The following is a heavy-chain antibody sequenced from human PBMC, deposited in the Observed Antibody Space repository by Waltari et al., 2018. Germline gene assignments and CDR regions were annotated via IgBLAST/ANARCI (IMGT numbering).Heavy chain of an antibody. CDR3: ARGMQTIFGVVIIRGGWFDP. CDR2: INHSGNT. D-gene: IGHD3-3*01. Sequence: QVQLQQWGAGLLKPSETLSLTCAVYGGSFSGYYWSWIRQPQGKGREWIWEINHSGNTNDNPSLKNRGTISVDTSKNQFSLKLSSVTAADTAVYYCARGMQTIFGVVIIRGGWFDPWGQGTLVTVSS. CDR1: GGSFSGYY. J-gene: IGHJ5*02. V-gene: IGHV4-34*01.